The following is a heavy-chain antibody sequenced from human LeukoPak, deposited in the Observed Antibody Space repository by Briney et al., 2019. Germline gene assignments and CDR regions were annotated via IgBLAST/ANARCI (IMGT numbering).Heavy chain of an antibody. J-gene: IGHJ6*02. V-gene: IGHV1-2*02. D-gene: IGHD7-27*01. CDR2: INPNSGGT. CDR1: GYTFTGYY. Sequence: ASVKVSCKASGYTFTGYYMHWVRQAPGQGLEWMGWINPNSGGTNYAQKFQGRVTMTRDTSISTAYMELSRLRSDDTAVYYCARVFPGPTHYYYYGMDVWGQGTLVTVSS. CDR3: ARVFPGPTHYYYYGMDV.